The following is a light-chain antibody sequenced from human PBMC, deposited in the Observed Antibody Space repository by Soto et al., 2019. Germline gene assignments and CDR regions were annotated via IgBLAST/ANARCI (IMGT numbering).Light chain of an antibody. CDR2: EVT. CDR1: TSDVGSHNY. Sequence: QSALTQPASVSGSPGQSITISCTGTTSDVGSHNYVSWYQQHPGKAPKLMIYEVTKRPSGVSNRFSGSKSGNTASLTISGLQAEDEADYYCSSYTFTSTLYVFGTGTKVTVL. V-gene: IGLV2-14*01. CDR3: SSYTFTSTLYV. J-gene: IGLJ1*01.